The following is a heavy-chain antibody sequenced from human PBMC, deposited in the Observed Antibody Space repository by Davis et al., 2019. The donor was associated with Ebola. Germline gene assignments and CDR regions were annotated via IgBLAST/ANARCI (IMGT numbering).Heavy chain of an antibody. CDR2: LNPNSGGT. Sequence: AAVKVSCKASPCTFTGSYMHWVRSAPGQGLEWMGRLNPNSGGTNYAQKFQGRVTMTRDTSISTAYMELSRLRSNDTAVYYCARDFGTGDYLGQGTLVTVSS. CDR1: PCTFTGSY. D-gene: IGHD3-10*01. CDR3: ARDFGTGDY. J-gene: IGHJ4*02. V-gene: IGHV1-2*06.